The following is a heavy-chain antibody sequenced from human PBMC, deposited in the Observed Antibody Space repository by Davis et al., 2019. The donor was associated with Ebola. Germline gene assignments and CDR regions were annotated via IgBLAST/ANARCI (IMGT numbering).Heavy chain of an antibody. CDR2: ISSSGSTI. Sequence: GESLKISCAASGFTFSDYYMSWIRQAPGKGLEWVSYISSSGSTIYYADSVKGRFTISRDNAKNSLYLQMNNLRAEDTAVYYCARGDFYYGVDVWGQGTTVTVSS. J-gene: IGHJ6*02. CDR3: ARGDFYYGVDV. CDR1: GFTFSDYY. V-gene: IGHV3-11*01.